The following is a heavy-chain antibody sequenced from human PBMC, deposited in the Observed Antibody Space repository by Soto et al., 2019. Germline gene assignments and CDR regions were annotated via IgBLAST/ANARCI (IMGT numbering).Heavy chain of an antibody. CDR3: TKDWQHDS. V-gene: IGHV3-23*01. J-gene: IGHJ5*01. Sequence: EVQLLQSGGGLVQPGGSLRLSCAASGFTFRNYAMSWVRQAPGKGLECVSTINTNGVNRHYADSVKGRFSVSRDNSKNTLSLQMNSLRAEDTAVYYCTKDWQHDSWGQGTLVTVSS. CDR1: GFTFRNYA. CDR2: INTNGVNR. D-gene: IGHD6-13*01.